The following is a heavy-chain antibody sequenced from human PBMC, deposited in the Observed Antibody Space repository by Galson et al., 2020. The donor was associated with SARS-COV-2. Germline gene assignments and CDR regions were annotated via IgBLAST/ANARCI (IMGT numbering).Heavy chain of an antibody. V-gene: IGHV3-23*01. J-gene: IGHJ4*02. CDR1: GFTFSSYA. CDR2: ISGSGGST. CDR3: AKDSGAPLIYDFWSGPRDY. Sequence: GGSLRLSCAASGFTFSSYAMSWVRQAPGKGLEWVSAISGSGGSTYYADSVKGRFTISRDNSKNTLYLQMNSLRAEDTAVYYCAKDSGAPLIYDFWSGPRDYWGQGTLVTVSS. D-gene: IGHD3-3*01.